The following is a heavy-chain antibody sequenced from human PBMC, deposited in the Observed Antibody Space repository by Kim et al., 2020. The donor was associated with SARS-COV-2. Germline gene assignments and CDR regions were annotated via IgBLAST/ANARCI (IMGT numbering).Heavy chain of an antibody. D-gene: IGHD6-13*01. V-gene: IGHV3-23*01. CDR3: AKGIVATGTFRYYYYGMDV. CDR2: ISGSGTST. Sequence: GGSLRLSCAASGFTFRSYAMNWVRQAPGKGLEWVSAISGSGTSTYYADSVKGRFTISRDNSRNTLYLQMNSLRAEDTAVYYCAKGIVATGTFRYYYYGMDVWGQGTTVTVSS. CDR1: GFTFRSYA. J-gene: IGHJ6*02.